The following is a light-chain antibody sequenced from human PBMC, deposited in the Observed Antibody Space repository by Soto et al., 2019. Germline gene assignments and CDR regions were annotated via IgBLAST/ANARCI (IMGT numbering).Light chain of an antibody. J-gene: IGKJ1*01. CDR3: QQYNNSPKT. CDR2: GAS. Sequence: EIVMTQSPATLSVSPGERATLSCRASQSVSSNLAWYQQKPGQAPRLLIYGASTRATGILARFSGSGSGTEFTLTISSLQTEDFAAYYCQQYNNSPKTFGQGTKVEIK. CDR1: QSVSSN. V-gene: IGKV3-15*01.